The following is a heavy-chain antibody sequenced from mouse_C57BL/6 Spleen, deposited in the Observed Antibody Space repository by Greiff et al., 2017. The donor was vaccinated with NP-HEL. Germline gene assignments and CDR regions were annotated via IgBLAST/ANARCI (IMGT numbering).Heavy chain of an antibody. CDR1: GFTFSDYY. J-gene: IGHJ1*03. D-gene: IGHD2-4*01. CDR2: INYDGSST. V-gene: IGHV5-16*01. CDR3: ARDYDYGDWYFDV. Sequence: EVKVEESEGGLVQPGSSMKLSCTASGFTFSDYYMAWVRQVPEKGLEWVANINYDGSSTYYLDSLKSRFIISRDNAKNILYLQMSSLKSEDTATYYCARDYDYGDWYFDVWGTGTTVTVSS.